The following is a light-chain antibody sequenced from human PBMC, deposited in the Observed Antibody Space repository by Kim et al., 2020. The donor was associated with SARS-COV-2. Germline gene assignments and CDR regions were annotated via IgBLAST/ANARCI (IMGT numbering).Light chain of an antibody. V-gene: IGKV1-17*01. J-gene: IGKJ5*01. CDR2: GAS. Sequence: ASVGDRVTITCRASQDIWNDLGCYQQNPGRAPKRLIYGASSLQSGVPSRFSGSVSGTEFTLTISSVQPEDFATYFCLQHSTYPITFGQGTRLEIK. CDR1: QDIWND. CDR3: LQHSTYPIT.